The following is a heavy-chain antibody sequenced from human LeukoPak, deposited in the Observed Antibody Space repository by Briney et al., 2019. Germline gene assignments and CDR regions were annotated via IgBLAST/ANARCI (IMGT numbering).Heavy chain of an antibody. CDR2: IYHTGST. CDR3: AKLDSSNDGLDI. J-gene: IGHJ3*02. CDR1: GGSISSSY. D-gene: IGHD3-22*01. V-gene: IGHV4-59*01. Sequence: PSETLSLTCTVSGGSISSSYWSWIRQPPGKVLEWIGYIYHTGSTNHNPSLRGRVTISVDTSKNQFSLKLSSVTAADTAVYYCAKLDSSNDGLDIWGQGTVVTVSS.